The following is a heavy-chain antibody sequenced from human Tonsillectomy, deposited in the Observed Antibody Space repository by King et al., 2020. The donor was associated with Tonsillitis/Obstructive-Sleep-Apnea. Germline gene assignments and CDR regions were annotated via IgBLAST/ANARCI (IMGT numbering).Heavy chain of an antibody. D-gene: IGHD3-16*02. CDR1: GFTFSSYA. V-gene: IGHV3-23*04. Sequence: VQLVESGGGLVQPGGSLRLSCAASGFTFSSYAMSWVRQAPGKGLEWVSAISGSGGSTYYADSVKGRFTISRDNSKNTLYLQMNSLRAEDTAVYYCAGAYVWGSYRYHNFDYWGQGTLVTVSS. CDR3: AGAYVWGSYRYHNFDY. CDR2: ISGSGGST. J-gene: IGHJ4*02.